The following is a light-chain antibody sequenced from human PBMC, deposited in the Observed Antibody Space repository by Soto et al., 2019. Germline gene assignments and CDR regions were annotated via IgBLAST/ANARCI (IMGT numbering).Light chain of an antibody. CDR2: GAS. CDR3: QQYNNWPPVT. J-gene: IGKJ3*01. Sequence: EIYMAQSPATLSLSPGERATLSCRASQSVYNNLAWYQQKPGQAPRLLIYGASTRATGIPARFSGSGSGTEFTLTISSLQSEDFAVYYCQQYNNWPPVTFGPGTKVDIK. CDR1: QSVYNN. V-gene: IGKV3-15*01.